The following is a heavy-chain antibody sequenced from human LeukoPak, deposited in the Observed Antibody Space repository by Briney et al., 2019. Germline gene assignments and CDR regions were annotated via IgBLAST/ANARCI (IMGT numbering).Heavy chain of an antibody. Sequence: GGSLRLSCVASGFPFISYTMHWVRQAPGKGLEWVAVMSYDGSHEFHADSVKGRFTISRDNSKNTVYLQVNSLRAEDTAIYYCARDVGGYAFDSWGQGTLVTVSS. CDR3: ARDVGGYAFDS. J-gene: IGHJ4*02. CDR2: MSYDGSHE. D-gene: IGHD5-12*01. CDR1: GFPFISYT. V-gene: IGHV3-30*04.